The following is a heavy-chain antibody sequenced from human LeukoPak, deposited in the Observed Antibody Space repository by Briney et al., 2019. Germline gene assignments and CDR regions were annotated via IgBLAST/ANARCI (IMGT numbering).Heavy chain of an antibody. V-gene: IGHV4-39*01. CDR1: GNSVRSSSFY. CDR2: IYYSGSA. D-gene: IGHD3-3*01. J-gene: IGHJ4*02. CDR3: VSTLRFLPYRRFDY. Sequence: SETLSLTCTVSGNSVRSSSFYWGWIRQPPGKGLEWIGSIYYSGSAYYNPSLKSRVTISGDASRTQFSLRPSSVTAADTAVNVCVSTLRFLPYRRFDYCGQGTLVTASS.